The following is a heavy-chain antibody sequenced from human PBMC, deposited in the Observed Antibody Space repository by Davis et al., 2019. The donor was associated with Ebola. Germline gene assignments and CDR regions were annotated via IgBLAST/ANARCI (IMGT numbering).Heavy chain of an antibody. Sequence: PGGSLRLSCAASGFVFSDFSMNWVRQAPGKGLEWITYITKGSDAIHYADSVKGRFAVSRDNAKNSVFLQMNSLRDEDSAVYYCARDYIFAFDFWGQGTQVTVSS. CDR1: GFVFSDFS. CDR3: ARDYIFAFDF. CDR2: ITKGSDAI. V-gene: IGHV3-48*02. J-gene: IGHJ4*02. D-gene: IGHD4-11*01.